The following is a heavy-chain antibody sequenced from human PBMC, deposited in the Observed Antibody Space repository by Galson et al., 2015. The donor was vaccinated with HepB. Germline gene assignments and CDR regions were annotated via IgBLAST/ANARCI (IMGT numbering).Heavy chain of an antibody. Sequence: SVKVSCKASGYTYTGYHIHWVRQAPGQGLEWMGWINPNSGGTNYAQKFQGWVTMTRDTSISTAYMELRRLRSDDTAVYYCARDLSVDRAFDIWGQGTMVTVSS. D-gene: IGHD5-12*01. V-gene: IGHV1-2*04. CDR2: INPNSGGT. CDR3: ARDLSVDRAFDI. J-gene: IGHJ3*02. CDR1: GYTYTGYH.